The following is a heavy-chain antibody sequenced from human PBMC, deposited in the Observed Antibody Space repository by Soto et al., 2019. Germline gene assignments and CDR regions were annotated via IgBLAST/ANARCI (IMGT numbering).Heavy chain of an antibody. V-gene: IGHV4-30-2*01. Sequence: QLQLQGSGSGLVKPSQTLSLTCAVSGGSISSGGYSWSWIRQPPGKGLEWIGYIYHSGSTYYNPSLKSRVTISVDRSKNQFSLKLSSVTAADTAVYYCARGVTTSYYYYFDYWGQGTLVTVSS. CDR1: GGSISSGGYS. J-gene: IGHJ4*02. CDR3: ARGVTTSYYYYFDY. CDR2: IYHSGST. D-gene: IGHD4-4*01.